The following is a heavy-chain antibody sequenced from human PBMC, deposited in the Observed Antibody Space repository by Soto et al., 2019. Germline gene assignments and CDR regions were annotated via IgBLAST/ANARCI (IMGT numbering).Heavy chain of an antibody. J-gene: IGHJ4*02. CDR2: ISGSGGST. Sequence: GGSLRLSCAASGFTFSSYAMSWVRQAPGKGLEWVSAISGSGGSTYYADSVKGRFTISRDNSKNTLYLQMNSLRAEDTAVYYCAKQSRHIPPGNIPVYYFDYWGQGTLVTVSS. CDR1: GFTFSSYA. V-gene: IGHV3-23*01. D-gene: IGHD2-2*02. CDR3: AKQSRHIPPGNIPVYYFDY.